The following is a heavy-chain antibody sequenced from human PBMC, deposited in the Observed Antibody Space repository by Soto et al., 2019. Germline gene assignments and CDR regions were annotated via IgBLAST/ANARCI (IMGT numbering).Heavy chain of an antibody. D-gene: IGHD3-3*01. V-gene: IGHV1-69*04. CDR3: AREGAWSGGPAGAFDI. CDR2: IIPILGIA. CDR1: GYTFTNFG. J-gene: IGHJ3*02. Sequence: ASVKVSCKASGYTFTNFGISWVRQAPGQGLEWMGRIIPILGIANYAQKFQGRVTITADKSTSTAYMELSSLRSEDTAVYYCAREGAWSGGPAGAFDIWGQGTMVTVSS.